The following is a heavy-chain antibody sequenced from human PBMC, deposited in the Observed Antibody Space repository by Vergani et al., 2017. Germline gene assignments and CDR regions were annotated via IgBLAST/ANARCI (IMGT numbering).Heavy chain of an antibody. J-gene: IGHJ6*02. D-gene: IGHD4-11*01. CDR2: IIPILGIA. CDR1: GGTFSSYT. V-gene: IGHV1-69*02. CDR3: ARGTTINTYYYYGMDV. Sequence: QVQLVQSGAEVKKPGSSVKVSCKASGGTFSSYTISWVRQAPGQGLEWMGRIIPILGIANYAQKFQGRVTITADKSTSAAYMELSSLRSEDTAVYYCARGTTINTYYYYGMDVWGQGP.